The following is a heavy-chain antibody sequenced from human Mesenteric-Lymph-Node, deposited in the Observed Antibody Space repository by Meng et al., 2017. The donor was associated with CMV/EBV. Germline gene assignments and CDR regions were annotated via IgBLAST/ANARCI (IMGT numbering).Heavy chain of an antibody. V-gene: IGHV1-8*01. CDR1: GYTFTNYD. J-gene: IGHJ6*02. CDR3: ARAREGVTNYYGMDV. Sequence: ASVKVSCKASGYTFTNYDINWVRQATGQGLEWMGWMNVNSGHTNYAQKFQGRVAMTRNTSISTAYMELSSLRSDDTAVYYCARAREGVTNYYGMDVWGQGTTVTVSS. D-gene: IGHD1-26*01. CDR2: MNVNSGHT.